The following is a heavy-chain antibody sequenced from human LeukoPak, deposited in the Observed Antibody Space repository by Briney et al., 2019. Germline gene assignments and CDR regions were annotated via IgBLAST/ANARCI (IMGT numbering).Heavy chain of an antibody. V-gene: IGHV4-34*01. D-gene: IGHD3-10*01. CDR2: INYSGST. Sequence: SETLSLTCAVYGGSFSGYYWSWIRQPPGKGLEWIGEINYSGSTNYNPSLKSRVTISVDTSKNQFSLKLSSVTAADTAVYYCARAPGAMVRGVIPYYYYGMDVWGQGTTVTVSS. CDR3: ARAPGAMVRGVIPYYYYGMDV. J-gene: IGHJ6*02. CDR1: GGSFSGYY.